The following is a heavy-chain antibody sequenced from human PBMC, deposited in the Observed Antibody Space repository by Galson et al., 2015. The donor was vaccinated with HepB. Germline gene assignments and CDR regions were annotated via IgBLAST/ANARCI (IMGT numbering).Heavy chain of an antibody. J-gene: IGHJ1*01. CDR1: GYSFTNYW. CDR3: ARSYGAYGD. D-gene: IGHD4-17*01. CDR2: IYPDDSET. V-gene: IGHV5-51*01. Sequence: QSGAEVKKPGESLKISCKGSGYSFTNYWIGWVRQMPGKGLEWIGIIYPDDSETRYSPSFQGQVTISVDKSVTTAYLQWRSLTASDTAMYYCARSYGAYGDWGQGTLVTVSS.